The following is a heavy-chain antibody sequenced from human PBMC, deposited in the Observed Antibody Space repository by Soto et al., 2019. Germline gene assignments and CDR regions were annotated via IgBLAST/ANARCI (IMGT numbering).Heavy chain of an antibody. J-gene: IGHJ6*02. CDR1: GGTFSSYA. V-gene: IGHV1-69*13. CDR3: ARGVGATLYYGMDV. CDR2: IIPIFGTA. Sequence: SVNVSCKASGGTFSSYAISWERQAPGQGLEWMGGIIPIFGTANYAQKFQGRVTITADESTSTAYMELSSRRSEDTAAYYCARGVGATLYYGMDVWGQGTTVTVSS. D-gene: IGHD1-26*01.